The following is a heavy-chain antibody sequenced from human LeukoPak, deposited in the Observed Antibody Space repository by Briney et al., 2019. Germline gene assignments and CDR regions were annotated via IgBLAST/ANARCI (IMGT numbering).Heavy chain of an antibody. CDR2: ISGSGSNT. CDR3: AKDQWDSSSWYHDAFDI. CDR1: RFTFSSYD. D-gene: IGHD6-13*01. V-gene: IGHV3-23*01. J-gene: IGHJ3*02. Sequence: PLGSLRLSCAASRFTFSSYDMSWVGQAPGKGVEGVSSISGSGSNTYSADSVKGRFTISRDNSKNSLYLQMNSLRAEDTAVYYCAKDQWDSSSWYHDAFDIWGQGTMVTVSS.